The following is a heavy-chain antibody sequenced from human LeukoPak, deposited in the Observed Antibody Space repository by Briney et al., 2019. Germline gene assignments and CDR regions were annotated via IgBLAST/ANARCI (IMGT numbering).Heavy chain of an antibody. CDR1: GYTFTGYY. J-gene: IGHJ4*02. V-gene: IGHV1-2*02. Sequence: ASVKVSCKASGYTFTGYYMHWVRQAPGQGLEWMGWINPNSGGTNYAQKFQGRVTMTRDASISTAYMELSSLRSDDTAVYYCARDGITVVGYYFDYWGQGTLVTVSS. D-gene: IGHD6-19*01. CDR2: INPNSGGT. CDR3: ARDGITVVGYYFDY.